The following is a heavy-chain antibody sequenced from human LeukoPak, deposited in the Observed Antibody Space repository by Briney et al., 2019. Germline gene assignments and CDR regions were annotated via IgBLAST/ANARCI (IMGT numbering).Heavy chain of an antibody. J-gene: IGHJ6*03. CDR1: GGTFSSYA. CDR2: IIPIFGTA. Sequence: SVKVSCKASGGTFSSYAINWVRQAPGQGLEWMGGIIPIFGTANYAQKFQGRVTITADESTSTAYMELSSLRSDDTAVYYCARDSSLYCTNGVCYSDYYYMDVWGKGTTVTVSS. CDR3: ARDSSLYCTNGVCYSDYYYMDV. D-gene: IGHD2-8*01. V-gene: IGHV1-69*01.